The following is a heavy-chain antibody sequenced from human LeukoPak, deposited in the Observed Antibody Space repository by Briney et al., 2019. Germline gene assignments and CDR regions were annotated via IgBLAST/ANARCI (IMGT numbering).Heavy chain of an antibody. D-gene: IGHD3-22*01. CDR1: GFTFSSYG. CDR3: ARGGRPWYYDSSGYYQREFDY. J-gene: IGHJ4*02. CDR2: IWYDGSNK. V-gene: IGHV3-33*01. Sequence: GGSLRLSCAASGFTFSSYGMHWVRQAPGNGLEWVAVIWYDGSNKYYADSVKGRFTISRDNSKNTLYLQMNSLRAEDTAVYYCARGGRPWYYDSSGYYQREFDYWGQGTLVTVSS.